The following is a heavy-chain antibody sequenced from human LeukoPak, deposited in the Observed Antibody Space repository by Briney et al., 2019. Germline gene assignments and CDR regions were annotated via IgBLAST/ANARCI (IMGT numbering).Heavy chain of an antibody. D-gene: IGHD6-6*01. CDR1: GFTFSSYE. J-gene: IGHJ5*02. Sequence: GGSLRLSCAASGFTFSSYEMNWVRQAPGKGLEWVSYISSSGSTIYYADSVKGRFTISRDNAKNTLYLQMNSLRAEDTAVYYCARDISSSSTWFDPWGQGTLVTVSS. V-gene: IGHV3-48*03. CDR2: ISSSGSTI. CDR3: ARDISSSSTWFDP.